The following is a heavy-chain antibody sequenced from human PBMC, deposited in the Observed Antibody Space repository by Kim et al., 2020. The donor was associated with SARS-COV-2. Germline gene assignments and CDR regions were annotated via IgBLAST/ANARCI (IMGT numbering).Heavy chain of an antibody. Sequence: GGSLRLSCAASGFTFDDYAMHWVRQAPGKGLEWVSGISWNSGSIGYADSVKGRFTISRDNAKNSLYLQMNSLRAEDTALYYCAKDHREYSSSWYHFDYWGQGTLVTVSS. CDR2: ISWNSGSI. CDR1: GFTFDDYA. D-gene: IGHD6-13*01. J-gene: IGHJ4*02. V-gene: IGHV3-9*01. CDR3: AKDHREYSSSWYHFDY.